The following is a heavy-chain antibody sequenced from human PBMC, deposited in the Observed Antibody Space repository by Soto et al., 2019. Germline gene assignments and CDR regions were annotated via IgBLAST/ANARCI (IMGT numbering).Heavy chain of an antibody. CDR2: INAGNGNT. J-gene: IGHJ4*02. Sequence: QVQLVQSGAEVKKPGASVKVSCKASGYTFTSYAMHWVRQAPGQSLEWMGWINAGNGNTKYSQKFQGRVTITKDTSASTAYKELSSLRSEDTAVYYCARSTGYNYVDSWGQGPLVTVSS. CDR3: ARSTGYNYVDS. V-gene: IGHV1-3*01. D-gene: IGHD3-22*01. CDR1: GYTFTSYA.